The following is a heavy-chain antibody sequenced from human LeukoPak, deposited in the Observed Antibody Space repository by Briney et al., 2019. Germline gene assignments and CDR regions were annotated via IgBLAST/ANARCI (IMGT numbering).Heavy chain of an antibody. CDR3: ARDHIVVVPAATDYVAVDY. Sequence: GRSLRLSCAASGFTFSSYAMHWVRQAPGKGLEWVAVIPYDGSNKYYADSVKGRFTISRDNSKNTLYLQMNSLRAEDTAVYYCARDHIVVVPAATDYVAVDYWGQGTLVTVSS. CDR1: GFTFSSYA. D-gene: IGHD2-2*01. CDR2: IPYDGSNK. V-gene: IGHV3-30-3*01. J-gene: IGHJ4*02.